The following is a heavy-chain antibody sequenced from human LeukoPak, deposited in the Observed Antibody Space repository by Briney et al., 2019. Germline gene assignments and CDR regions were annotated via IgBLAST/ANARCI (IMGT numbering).Heavy chain of an antibody. CDR3: AREKPALTYYYDSSGYYYFDY. Sequence: GGSLRHSRAPPGVTPSSHSMNWGPQAPGEGLECVSYICSSSSDIYYADSVKGRFTISRDNAKNSLYLQMNSLRVDDTAVYYCAREKPALTYYYDSSGYYYFDYWGQGTLVTVSS. D-gene: IGHD3-22*01. V-gene: IGHV3-21*01. J-gene: IGHJ4*02. CDR2: ICSSSSDI. CDR1: GVTPSSHS.